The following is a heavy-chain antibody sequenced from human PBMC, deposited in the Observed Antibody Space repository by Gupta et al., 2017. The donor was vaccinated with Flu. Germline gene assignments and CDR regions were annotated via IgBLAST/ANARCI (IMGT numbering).Heavy chain of an antibody. CDR3: ARDPTKSGSRGPGNY. CDR2: IWYDGSNK. D-gene: IGHD1-26*01. CDR1: GFTFNNYG. Sequence: QVQLVESGGGVVQPGRSLRLSCAASGFTFNNYGMHWVRQAPGKGLDWVAVIWYDGSNKYYADSVKGRFTISRDNSKNTLFLQMNSLRAEDTAVYYCARDPTKSGSRGPGNYWGQGTLVTVSS. V-gene: IGHV3-33*01. J-gene: IGHJ4*02.